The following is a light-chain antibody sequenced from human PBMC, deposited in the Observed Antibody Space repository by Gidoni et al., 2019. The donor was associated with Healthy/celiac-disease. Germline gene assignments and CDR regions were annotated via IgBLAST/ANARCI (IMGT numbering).Light chain of an antibody. Sequence: VGDRVTITCRASQSISSWLAWYQQKPGKAPKLLIYKASSLASGVPSRFSGSGSGTEFTLTNSSLHPDDFATYCCQQYNSYPTFGQGTKVEIK. CDR1: QSISSW. CDR2: KAS. J-gene: IGKJ1*01. V-gene: IGKV1-5*03. CDR3: QQYNSYPT.